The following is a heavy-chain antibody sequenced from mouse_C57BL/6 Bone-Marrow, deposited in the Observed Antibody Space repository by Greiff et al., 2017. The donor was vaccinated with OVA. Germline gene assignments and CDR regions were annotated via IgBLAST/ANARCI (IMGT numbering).Heavy chain of an antibody. CDR1: GFSFTSYG. V-gene: IGHV2-2*01. CDR3: ARLFITTDLDY. Sequence: QVQLQQSGPGLVQPSQSLSITCTVSGFSFTSYGVHWVRQSPGKGLEWLGVIWSGGSTDYNAAFISRLSIIKDNSKSQVFGKIDMLQAYDTAIYYCARLFITTDLDYWGQGTSVTVSS. J-gene: IGHJ4*01. D-gene: IGHD1-1*01. CDR2: IWSGGST.